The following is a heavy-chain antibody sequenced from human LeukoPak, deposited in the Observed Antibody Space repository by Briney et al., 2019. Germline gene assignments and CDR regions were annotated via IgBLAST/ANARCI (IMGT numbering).Heavy chain of an antibody. CDR2: ITISGHTK. J-gene: IGHJ5*02. Sequence: PGGSLRLSCAASGFDLNTYEMNWVRQAPGKGLEWIADITISGHTKNYADSVKGRFTISRDNAGTSLYLQMNSLRVEDTGVYYCARGDPHADLWGQGTLVNVSS. CDR1: GFDLNTYE. CDR3: ARGDPHADL. V-gene: IGHV3-48*03.